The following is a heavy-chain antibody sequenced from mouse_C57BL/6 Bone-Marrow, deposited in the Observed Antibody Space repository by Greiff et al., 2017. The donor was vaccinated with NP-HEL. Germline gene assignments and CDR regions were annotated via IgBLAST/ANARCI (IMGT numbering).Heavy chain of an antibody. V-gene: IGHV5-4*01. CDR2: ISDGGSYT. CDR1: GFTFSSYS. CDR3: ARDQAVTTDYFDY. J-gene: IGHJ2*01. D-gene: IGHD2-2*01. Sequence: EVQRVESGGGLVKPGGSLKLSCAASGFTFSSYSMSWVRQTPEKRLEWVATISDGGSYTYYPDNVKGRFTISRDNAKNNLYLQLSHLKSEDTARYDCARDQAVTTDYFDYWGQGTTLTVSS.